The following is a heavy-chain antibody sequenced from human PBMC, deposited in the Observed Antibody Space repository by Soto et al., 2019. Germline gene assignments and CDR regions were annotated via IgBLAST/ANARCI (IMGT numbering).Heavy chain of an antibody. D-gene: IGHD3-10*01. Sequence: QVQLVQSGAEVKKPGSSVKVSCKASGGTFSSYAISWVRQAPGQGLEWMGGIIPIFGTANYAQKFQGRVTITADESTSTAYMELSSLRSEDTAVYYCARRQWFGDPGILWYFDLWGRGTLVTVSS. CDR3: ARRQWFGDPGILWYFDL. CDR2: IIPIFGTA. J-gene: IGHJ2*01. V-gene: IGHV1-69*12. CDR1: GGTFSSYA.